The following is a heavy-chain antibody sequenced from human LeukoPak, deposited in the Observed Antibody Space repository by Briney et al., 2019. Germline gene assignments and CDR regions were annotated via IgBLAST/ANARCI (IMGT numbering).Heavy chain of an antibody. Sequence: GGSLRLSCAPSGLTVSNNYLSWVRKPPGKGLEWVSGIYSDGSTHYADSVKGRFTISRDNSKNTEYLQMNSLRAEDTAVYYCTRDPTDSYNSDYWGQGTLVTVSS. D-gene: IGHD1-20*01. CDR2: IYSDGST. CDR3: TRDPTDSYNSDY. CDR1: GLTVSNNY. V-gene: IGHV3-53*01. J-gene: IGHJ4*02.